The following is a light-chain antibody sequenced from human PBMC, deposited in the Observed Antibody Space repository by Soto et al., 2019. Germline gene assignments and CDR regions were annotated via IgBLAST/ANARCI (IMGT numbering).Light chain of an antibody. CDR3: QQDNNWPPYT. V-gene: IGKV3-15*01. Sequence: EIVMTQSPATLSVSPGERATLSCRARPSFSSNLAWSQQKPGQAPRLLIYGASTRATGLPARFSGSGSGTECTRTSSRRQSEDFAVDYCQQDNNWPPYTFGQGTKLEIK. CDR2: GAS. CDR1: PSFSSN. J-gene: IGKJ2*01.